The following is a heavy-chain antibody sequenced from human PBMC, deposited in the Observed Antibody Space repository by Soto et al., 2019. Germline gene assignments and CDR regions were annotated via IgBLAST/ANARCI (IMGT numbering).Heavy chain of an antibody. V-gene: IGHV3-33*01. CDR3: ARDRSAGNYFYYGMDV. Sequence: GGSLRLSCAASGLPFNRNGMHWVRQAPGKWLEWVAVIWYDGSKEYYSDSVKGRFTISRDNSKNMLYLQMNSVRVEDTAVYFCARDRSAGNYFYYGMDVWGQGXTVTVYS. CDR2: IWYDGSKE. CDR1: GLPFNRNG. D-gene: IGHD1-1*01. J-gene: IGHJ6*02.